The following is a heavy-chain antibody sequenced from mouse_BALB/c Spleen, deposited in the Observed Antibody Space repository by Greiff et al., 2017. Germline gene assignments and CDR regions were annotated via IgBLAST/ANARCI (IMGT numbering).Heavy chain of an antibody. CDR1: GYTFTDYA. D-gene: IGHD2-1*01. CDR2: ISTYYGDA. Sequence: VQLQESGTELVRPGVSVKISCKGSGYTFTDYAMHWVKQSHAKSLEWIGVISTYYGDASYNQKFKGKATMTVDKSSSTAYMELARLTSEDSAIYYCARDGNSLYFDYWGQGTTLTVSS. V-gene: IGHV1S137*01. J-gene: IGHJ2*01. CDR3: ARDGNSLYFDY.